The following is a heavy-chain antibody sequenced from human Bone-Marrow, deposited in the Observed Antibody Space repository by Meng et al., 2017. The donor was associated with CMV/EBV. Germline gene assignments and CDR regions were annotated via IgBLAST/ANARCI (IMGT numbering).Heavy chain of an antibody. CDR1: GISVDDKY. J-gene: IGHJ4*01. Sequence: GGSLRLSCAASGISVDDKYMSWVRQTPGKGLEWVSLVYRNGSTSYADSVKGRFTISRDTFTNMLYLQMDSLRPEDAAIYYCTTDYSRTSGWYVLAHWGHGTRVTFSS. V-gene: IGHV3-66*02. CDR3: TTDYSRTSGWYVLAH. D-gene: IGHD6-19*01. CDR2: VYRNGST.